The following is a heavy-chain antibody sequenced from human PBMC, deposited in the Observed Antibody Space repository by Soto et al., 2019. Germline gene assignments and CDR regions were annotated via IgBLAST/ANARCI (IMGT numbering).Heavy chain of an antibody. Sequence: SETLSLTCNISGASIRSYNYWGWFRPPPGKGREWSGSIIYSGDIMYNPSLQSRLTLFVDTSKNQFSLKLTSVTAADTAVYYCARGYFDSSGYSNPFDCWGQGTLVT. J-gene: IGHJ4*02. CDR2: IIYSGDI. CDR3: ARGYFDSSGYSNPFDC. D-gene: IGHD3-22*01. CDR1: GASIRSYNY. V-gene: IGHV4-39*07.